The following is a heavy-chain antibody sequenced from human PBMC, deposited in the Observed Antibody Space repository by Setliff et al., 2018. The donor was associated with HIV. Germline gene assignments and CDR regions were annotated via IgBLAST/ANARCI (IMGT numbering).Heavy chain of an antibody. J-gene: IGHJ6*02. CDR2: ISWSGGGT. V-gene: IGHV3-20*04. CDR3: ARSFPYYYESGGVYAMDV. D-gene: IGHD3-22*01. CDR1: GFTFEDYG. Sequence: GGSLRLSCAASGFTFEDYGMSWVRQVPGKGLEWVSGISWSGGGTGYAASVKGRFTISGDDAKNSLYLQMSSLRVEDTALYFCARSFPYYYESGGVYAMDVWGLGTTVTVSS.